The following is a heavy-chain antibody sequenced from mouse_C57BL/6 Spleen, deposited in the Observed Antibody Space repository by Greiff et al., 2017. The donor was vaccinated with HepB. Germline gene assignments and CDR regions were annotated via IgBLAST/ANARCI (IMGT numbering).Heavy chain of an antibody. D-gene: IGHD2-5*01. CDR1: GFTFSDYY. CDR3: ARETYYSNYDY. J-gene: IGHJ2*01. V-gene: IGHV5-16*01. CDR2: INYDGSST. Sequence: EVQLVESEGGLVQPGSSMKLSCTASGFTFSDYYMAWVRQVPEKGLEWVANINYDGSSTYYLDSLKSRFIISRDNAKNILYLQMSSLKSEDTATYYCARETYYSNYDYWGQGTTLTVSS.